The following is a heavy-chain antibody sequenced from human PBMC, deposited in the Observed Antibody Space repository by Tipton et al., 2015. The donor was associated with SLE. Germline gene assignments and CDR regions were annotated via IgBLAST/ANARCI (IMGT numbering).Heavy chain of an antibody. D-gene: IGHD2-8*01. J-gene: IGHJ4*02. V-gene: IGHV4-59*08. Sequence: TLSLTCTVSGGSISSHYWSWIRQPPGKGLEWIGYIYYSGSTNYNPSLKSRVTISVDTSKNQFSLKLSSVTAADTAVYYCARQIGFYCTNGVCYFAPDYWGQGTLVTVSS. CDR2: IYYSGST. CDR1: GGSISSHY. CDR3: ARQIGFYCTNGVCYFAPDY.